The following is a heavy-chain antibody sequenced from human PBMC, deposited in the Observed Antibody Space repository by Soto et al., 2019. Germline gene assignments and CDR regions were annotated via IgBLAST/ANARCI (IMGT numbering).Heavy chain of an antibody. Sequence: ASVKVSCKASGYTFTSYGIHWVRQAPGQRLEWTGWINAGNGNTKYSEKFQGRVTITADESTSTAYMELSSLRSEDTAVYYCARGYSSSWYAEYWGQGTLVTVSS. CDR3: ARGYSSSWYAEY. J-gene: IGHJ4*02. CDR1: GYTFTSYG. D-gene: IGHD6-13*01. V-gene: IGHV1-3*01. CDR2: INAGNGNT.